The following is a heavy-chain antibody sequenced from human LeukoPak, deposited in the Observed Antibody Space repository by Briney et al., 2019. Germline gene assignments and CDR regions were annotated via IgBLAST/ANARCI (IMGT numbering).Heavy chain of an antibody. Sequence: PGGSLRLSCAASGFTFSSYEMNWVRQAPGKGLEWVSYISGSSNTIYYADSVKGRFTISRDDSKNTLYLQMNSLRAEDTAVYYCAKFTRTLVRGALVNWGQGTLVTVSS. D-gene: IGHD3-10*01. CDR1: GFTFSSYE. J-gene: IGHJ4*02. V-gene: IGHV3-48*03. CDR3: AKFTRTLVRGALVN. CDR2: ISGSSNTI.